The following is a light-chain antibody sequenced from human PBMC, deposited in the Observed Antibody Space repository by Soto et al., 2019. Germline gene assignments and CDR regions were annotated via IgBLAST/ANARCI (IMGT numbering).Light chain of an antibody. Sequence: DIQMTQSPSSRSASVGDGVTITCRASQSITTSLNWYQQKAGKAPKLLIYAASSFQSGVPSRFSGSGSGTDFTLTISSLQPEDSATYYCQQSYSTPYTFGQGTKVDIK. J-gene: IGKJ2*01. CDR2: AAS. V-gene: IGKV1-39*01. CDR1: QSITTS. CDR3: QQSYSTPYT.